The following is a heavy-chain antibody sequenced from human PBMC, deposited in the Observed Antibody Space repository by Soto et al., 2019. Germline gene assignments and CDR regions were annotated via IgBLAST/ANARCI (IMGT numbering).Heavy chain of an antibody. J-gene: IGHJ4*01. CDR1: ELAFDIWG. D-gene: IGHD1-1*01. CDR2: VNRHGTDR. V-gene: IGHV3-23*05. Sequence: PGGALRLSCASSELAFDIWGMDEVRQAPGKGLDWVAGVNRHGTDRYYANSVRGRFIISRDDSRKTVSLDMNSLRGEDSAVYYCATEGATTAWNFDYWGHGTVVTVSS. CDR3: ATEGATTAWNFDY.